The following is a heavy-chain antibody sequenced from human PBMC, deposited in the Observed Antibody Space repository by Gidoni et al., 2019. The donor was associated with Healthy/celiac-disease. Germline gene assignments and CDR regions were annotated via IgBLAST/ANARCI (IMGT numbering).Heavy chain of an antibody. V-gene: IGHV3-21*01. D-gene: IGHD3-3*01. J-gene: IGHJ3*02. Sequence: EVQLVESGGGLVKPGGSLRLSCAASGFTFSSYSMNWVRQAPGKGLEWVSSISSSSSYIYYADSVKGRFTISRDNAKNSLYLQMNSLRAEDTAVYYCARGFLGTYGLDAFDIWGQGTMVTVSS. CDR3: ARGFLGTYGLDAFDI. CDR1: GFTFSSYS. CDR2: ISSSSSYI.